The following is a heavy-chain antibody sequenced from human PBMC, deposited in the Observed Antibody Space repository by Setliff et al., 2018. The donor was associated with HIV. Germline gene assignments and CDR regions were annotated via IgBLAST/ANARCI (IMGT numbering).Heavy chain of an antibody. CDR1: GYSFARYG. CDR3: ERVPYRSAWFSGGHDAFDI. D-gene: IGHD6-19*01. CDR2: ISGFNGNT. Sequence: GASVKVSCKASGYSFARYGLSWVRQAPGQGLEWMGWISGFNGNTKYAQSFQDRVAMTTETATSTAYMEMRRLTSDDTAGYFCERVPYRSAWFSGGHDAFDIWGQGTMGTVS. V-gene: IGHV1-18*01. J-gene: IGHJ3*02.